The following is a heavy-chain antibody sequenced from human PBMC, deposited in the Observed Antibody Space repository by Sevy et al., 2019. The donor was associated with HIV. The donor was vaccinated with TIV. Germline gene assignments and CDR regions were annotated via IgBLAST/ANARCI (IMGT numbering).Heavy chain of an antibody. V-gene: IGHV3-15*04. Sequence: GGSLRLSCVASGFTFRNAWMTWVRQVPGKGLEWVGRIVNDPDGGTTDYAAPVKGRFIISRDDSKNTLYRQMNSLKTEETAVYYCSTDIVVQSGYSYDFSRINPDFSHNSGADVWGQGTTVTVSS. J-gene: IGHJ6*02. CDR2: IVNDPDGGTT. D-gene: IGHD5-18*01. CDR1: GFTFRNAW. CDR3: STDIVVQSGYSYDFSRINPDFSHNSGADV.